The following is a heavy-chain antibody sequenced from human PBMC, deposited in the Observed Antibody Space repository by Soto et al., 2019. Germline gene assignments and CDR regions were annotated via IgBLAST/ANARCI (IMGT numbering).Heavy chain of an antibody. CDR3: ARYWESSVSTWSFGGF. V-gene: IGHV1-69*02. CDR2: IIPFLGVT. CDR1: GGTFSPYT. Sequence: QVQLVQSGAEVKKPGSSVKVSCKASGGTFSPYTINWLRQAPGQGLEWMVRIIPFLGVTNYAQKFPARVPITADKSTSKAYMDLSGLRFEDTAVYYCARYWESSVSTWSFGGFWGRGTMVTVSS. J-gene: IGHJ4*02. D-gene: IGHD3-16*01.